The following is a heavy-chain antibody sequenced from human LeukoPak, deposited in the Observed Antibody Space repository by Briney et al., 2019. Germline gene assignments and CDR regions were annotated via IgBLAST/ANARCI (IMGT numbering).Heavy chain of an antibody. CDR2: ISSSSSTI. CDR3: AKDDCSSTSCYYYYYMDV. V-gene: IGHV3-48*01. CDR1: GFTVSSNY. D-gene: IGHD2-2*01. J-gene: IGHJ6*03. Sequence: GGSLRLSCAASGFTVSSNYMTWVRQAPGKGLEWVSYISSSSSTIYYADSVKGRFTISRDNAKNSLYLQMNSLRTEDTALYYCAKDDCSSTSCYYYYYMDVWGKGTTVTVSS.